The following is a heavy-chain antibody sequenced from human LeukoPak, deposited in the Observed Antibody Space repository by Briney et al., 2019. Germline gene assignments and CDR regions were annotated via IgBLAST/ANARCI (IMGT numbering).Heavy chain of an antibody. CDR1: GGSISNSNYY. CDR2: IFHDGST. J-gene: IGHJ5*02. Sequence: PSETLSLTCTVSGGSISNSNYYWGWIRQPPGKGLEWIGSIFHDGSTNYNPSLKSRVTISVDTSKNQFSLKLSSVTAADTAVYYCARRKKLDYGGNRRYNWFDPWGQGTLVTVSS. D-gene: IGHD4-23*01. CDR3: ARRKKLDYGGNRRYNWFDP. V-gene: IGHV4-39*07.